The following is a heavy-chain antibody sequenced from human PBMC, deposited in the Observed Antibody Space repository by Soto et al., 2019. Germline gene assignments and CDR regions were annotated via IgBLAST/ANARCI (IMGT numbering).Heavy chain of an antibody. CDR2: IYYSGST. Sequence: PSETLSLTCTVSGGSISSYYWSWIRQPPGKGLEWIGYIYYSGSTNYNPSLKSRVTIKVDTSKNQFSLKLSFVTAADTAVYYCARVIAAAVVDWFDPWGQGTLVTVSS. CDR1: GGSISSYY. D-gene: IGHD6-13*01. CDR3: ARVIAAAVVDWFDP. V-gene: IGHV4-59*01. J-gene: IGHJ5*02.